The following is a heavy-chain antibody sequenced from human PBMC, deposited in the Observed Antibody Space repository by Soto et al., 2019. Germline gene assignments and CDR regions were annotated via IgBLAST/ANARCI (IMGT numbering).Heavy chain of an antibody. D-gene: IGHD4-17*01. Sequence: EVQLLESGGGLVQPGGSLRLSCAASGFTFSSYAMSWVRQAPGKGLEWVSAISGSGGSTYYADSVKGRFTISRDNSKNTRYLQVNSLRAEDTAVYYCAKGGFEGTPVTTRYFDYWGQGTLVTVSS. V-gene: IGHV3-23*01. CDR2: ISGSGGST. CDR3: AKGGFEGTPVTTRYFDY. J-gene: IGHJ4*02. CDR1: GFTFSSYA.